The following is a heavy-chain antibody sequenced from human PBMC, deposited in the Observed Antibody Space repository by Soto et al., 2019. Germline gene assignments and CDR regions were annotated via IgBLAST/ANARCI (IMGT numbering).Heavy chain of an antibody. J-gene: IGHJ4*02. V-gene: IGHV1-46*03. CDR3: ARGYLSTVTTYGYFDY. CDR2: INPSGGSP. Sequence: QVRLMQSGAEVKKPGASVRVSCKASGYTFTNYYIHWVREAPGQGLEWMGIINPSGGSPSYAQKFQGRVTMTRDTSTDTVYMELSSLRSEDTAVYYCARGYLSTVTTYGYFDYWGQGTLVTVSS. D-gene: IGHD4-17*01. CDR1: GYTFTNYY.